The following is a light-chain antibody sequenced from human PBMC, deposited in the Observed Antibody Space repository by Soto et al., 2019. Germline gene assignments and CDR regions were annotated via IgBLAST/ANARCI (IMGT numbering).Light chain of an antibody. CDR2: GAS. CDR3: QQYGSSLALT. Sequence: EIVLTQSPGTLSLSPGERATLSCRASQSVSSSYLAWYQQKPGQAPWLLIYGASSRATGSPDRFSGSGSATDFTLTIIRLEPEDFAVYYWQQYGSSLALTFGGGTKVEIK. CDR1: QSVSSSY. V-gene: IGKV3-20*01. J-gene: IGKJ4*01.